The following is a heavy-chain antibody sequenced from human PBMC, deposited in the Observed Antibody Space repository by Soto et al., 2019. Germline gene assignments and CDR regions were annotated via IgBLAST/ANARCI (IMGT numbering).Heavy chain of an antibody. CDR3: ARRYGGTLDY. CDR2: IYSSGST. V-gene: IGHV4-59*08. Sequence: SETLSLTCTVSGGSINNYYWSWIRQPPGKGLEWLGYIYSSGSTKYNPSLNSRVTISVDTPRNQFSLKLSSVTAADTAVYYCARRYGGTLDYSGQGTLVTVST. J-gene: IGHJ4*02. D-gene: IGHD4-17*01. CDR1: GGSINNYY.